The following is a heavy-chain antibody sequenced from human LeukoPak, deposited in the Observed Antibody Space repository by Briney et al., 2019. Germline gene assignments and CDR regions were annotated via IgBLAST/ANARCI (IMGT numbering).Heavy chain of an antibody. Sequence: GASVKVSCKASGYTFTGYYMHWVRQPPGQGREGMGWINPNSGGKNYAQKFQGRVPMTRDASISTAYMELSRLRSDDTAVEYCARELGMGRNDFWSGYHVGDAFDIWGQGRMVTASS. V-gene: IGHV1-2*02. CDR1: GYTFTGYY. D-gene: IGHD3-3*01. J-gene: IGHJ3*02. CDR2: INPNSGGK. CDR3: ARELGMGRNDFWSGYHVGDAFDI.